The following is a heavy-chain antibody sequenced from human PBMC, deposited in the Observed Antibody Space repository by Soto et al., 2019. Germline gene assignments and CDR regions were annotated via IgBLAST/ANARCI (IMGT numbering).Heavy chain of an antibody. CDR2: IIPIFGTA. V-gene: IGHV1-69*13. CDR3: ARDLSSGWYAFDI. Sequence: ASVKVSCKASGGTFSSYAISWVRYAPGQGLECMEGIIPIFGTANYAQKFQGRVTITADESTSTAYMELSSLRSEDTAVYYFARDLSSGWYAFDIWGQGTMVTVSS. CDR1: GGTFSSYA. J-gene: IGHJ3*02. D-gene: IGHD6-19*01.